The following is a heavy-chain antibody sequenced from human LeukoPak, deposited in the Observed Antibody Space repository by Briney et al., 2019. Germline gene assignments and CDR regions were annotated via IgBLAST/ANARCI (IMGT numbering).Heavy chain of an antibody. CDR2: ISYSGSA. D-gene: IGHD2/OR15-2a*01. CDR1: GGSMSSYS. V-gene: IGHV4-59*01. CDR3: ARGLIYRNSVRCDPAYYHYYYMDV. Sequence: PSETLSLTCTVSGGSMSSYSWSWIRQPPGKGLEWIGYISYSGSANYNPSLKSRVTISVDTSKNQFSLKLTSVTAADTAVFYCARGLIYRNSVRCDPAYYHYYYMDVWGKGTTVTVSS. J-gene: IGHJ6*03.